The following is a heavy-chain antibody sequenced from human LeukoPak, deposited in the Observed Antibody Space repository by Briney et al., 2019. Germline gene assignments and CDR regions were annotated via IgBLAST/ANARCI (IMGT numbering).Heavy chain of an antibody. V-gene: IGHV4-59*01. J-gene: IGHJ4*02. CDR2: IYYSGST. D-gene: IGHD6-6*01. CDR1: GGSISSYY. Sequence: SETLSLTCTVSGGSISSYYWSWIRQPPGKGLEWIGYIYYSGSTNYNPSLKSRVTISVDTSKNQFSLKLSSVTAADTAVYYCARLSSSFGSDFDYWGQGTLVTASS. CDR3: ARLSSSFGSDFDY.